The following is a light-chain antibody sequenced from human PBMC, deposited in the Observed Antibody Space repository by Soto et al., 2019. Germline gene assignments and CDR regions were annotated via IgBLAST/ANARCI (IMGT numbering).Light chain of an antibody. Sequence: AIRMTQSPSSFSASTGDRVTITCRASQGIRSYLAWYQQKPGKAPKLLIYAASTLQSGVPSRFSGSGSGTDFTLTISCLQSEDFATYYGQQYYSYPPLTFGGGTKVEIK. CDR3: QQYYSYPPLT. J-gene: IGKJ4*01. CDR2: AAS. CDR1: QGIRSY. V-gene: IGKV1-8*01.